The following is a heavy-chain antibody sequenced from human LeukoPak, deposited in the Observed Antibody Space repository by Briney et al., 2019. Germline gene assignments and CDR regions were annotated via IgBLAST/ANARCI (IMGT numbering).Heavy chain of an antibody. Sequence: ASVKVSCEASGYTFTSYYMYWVRQAPGQGLEWMGMINPVDGNTGFAQKLQGRVTVTRDTSTTTVYMELNSLRSEDTGFYYCARSYDPSSPFDYWGQGTLVTVSS. CDR3: ARSYDPSSPFDY. V-gene: IGHV1-46*03. J-gene: IGHJ4*02. CDR1: GYTFTSYY. D-gene: IGHD3-16*01. CDR2: INPVDGNT.